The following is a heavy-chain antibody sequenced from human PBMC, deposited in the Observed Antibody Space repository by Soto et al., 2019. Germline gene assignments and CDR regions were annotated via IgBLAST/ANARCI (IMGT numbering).Heavy chain of an antibody. CDR1: GGTFRSYA. CDR2: IIPILGTA. CDR3: ARSQGSSTSLEIYYYYYYGMDA. Sequence: QVQLVQSGAVVKKPGSSVKVSCKASGGTFRSYALSWVRQAPGQGLEWMGGIIPILGTANYAQKFQGRVTITADESTSKAYMELSSLRSEDTAVYYCARSQGSSTSLEIYYYYYYGMDAWGQGTTVTVSS. D-gene: IGHD2-2*01. J-gene: IGHJ6*02. V-gene: IGHV1-69*01.